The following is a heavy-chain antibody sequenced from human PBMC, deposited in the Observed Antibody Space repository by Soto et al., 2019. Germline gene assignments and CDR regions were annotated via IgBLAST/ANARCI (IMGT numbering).Heavy chain of an antibody. V-gene: IGHV1-46*01. D-gene: IGHD6-13*01. CDR1: GYTFTRHY. CDR3: ASDLLAAGSEALDI. Sequence: QMQLVQSGAEVKKPGASVKVSCKASGYTFTRHYIHWVRQPPGQGLEWMGIINSSGGHTYYAQKFQGRVALISDTATSTVYMELSSLRSEDTAVYYCASDLLAAGSEALDIWGQGTMVTVSS. CDR2: INSSGGHT. J-gene: IGHJ3*02.